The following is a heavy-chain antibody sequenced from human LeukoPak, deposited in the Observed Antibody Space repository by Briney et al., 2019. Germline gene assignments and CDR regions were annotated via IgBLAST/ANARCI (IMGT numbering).Heavy chain of an antibody. CDR1: GFTFSSYG. D-gene: IGHD3-3*01. Sequence: GGSLRLSCAASGFTFSSYGMHWVRQAPGKGLEWVAFIRYDGSNKYYADSVKGRFTISRDNSKNTLYLQMNSLRAEDTAVYYCAKDPIQDYYMDVWGKGTTVTVSS. V-gene: IGHV3-30*02. CDR3: AKDPIQDYYMDV. J-gene: IGHJ6*03. CDR2: IRYDGSNK.